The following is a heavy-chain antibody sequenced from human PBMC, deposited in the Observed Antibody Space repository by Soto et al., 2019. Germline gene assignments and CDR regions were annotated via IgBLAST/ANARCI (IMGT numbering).Heavy chain of an antibody. V-gene: IGHV5-10-1*01. CDR1: GNRFANYW. CDR2: IDPSDSST. D-gene: IGHD3-3*01. Sequence: GESLKISCKGSGNRFANYWISWVRQMPEKGLEWMGRIDPSDSSTDYSPSFQGHVTVSADKSISTAYLQWSSLKASDTAIYYCAKFRHDFSAMDVWGQGTTVT. J-gene: IGHJ6*02. CDR3: AKFRHDFSAMDV.